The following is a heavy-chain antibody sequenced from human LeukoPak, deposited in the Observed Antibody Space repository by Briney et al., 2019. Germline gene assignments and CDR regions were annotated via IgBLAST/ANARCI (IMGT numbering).Heavy chain of an antibody. V-gene: IGHV1-8*01. D-gene: IGHD1-26*01. J-gene: IGHJ4*02. CDR3: AKDLKSWELPNY. CDR1: GYTFTSYD. CDR2: MNPNSGNT. Sequence: GASVKVSCKASGYTFTSYDINWVRQATGQGLEWMGWMNPNSGNTGYAQKFQGRVTMTRNTSISTAYMELSSLRSEDTAVYYCAKDLKSWELPNYWGQGTLVTVSS.